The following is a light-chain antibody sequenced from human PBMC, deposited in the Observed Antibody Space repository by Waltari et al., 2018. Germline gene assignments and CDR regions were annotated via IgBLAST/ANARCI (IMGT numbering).Light chain of an antibody. J-gene: IGKJ4*01. CDR1: QSLSTY. CDR2: DAS. V-gene: IGKV3-15*01. CDR3: QQYGSLPLT. Sequence: TVMTQSPATLSVSPGQRATLSCRASQSLSTYLAWYQQTPGHAPRLLIYDASTRATGIPARFSGSGSGTEFTLASSSLQSEDISVYYCQQYGSLPLTFGGGTKVEFK.